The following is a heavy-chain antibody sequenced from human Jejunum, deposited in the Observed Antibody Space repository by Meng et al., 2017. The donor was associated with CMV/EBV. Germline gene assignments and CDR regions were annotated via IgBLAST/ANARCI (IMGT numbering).Heavy chain of an antibody. V-gene: IGHV5-51*01. Sequence: SCAGSGYNFDTYWVAWVRQMPGKGLEWMGIIYPGDSDTKYGPSFQGQVTFSADKSINTAYLQWSSLKTSDTATYYCAREGARGMDVWGQGTTVTVSS. J-gene: IGHJ6*02. CDR3: AREGARGMDV. CDR1: GYNFDTYW. CDR2: IYPGDSDT. D-gene: IGHD3-10*01.